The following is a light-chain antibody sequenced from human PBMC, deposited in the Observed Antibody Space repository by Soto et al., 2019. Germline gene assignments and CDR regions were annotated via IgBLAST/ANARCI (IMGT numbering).Light chain of an antibody. CDR2: AAS. CDR3: QQLESYPST. J-gene: IGKJ4*01. CDR1: QGINTF. V-gene: IGKV1-9*01. Sequence: IQFTQSPSSLAASGGERVSSTWRASQGINTFLAWYQQKPGKAPKLLIYAASTLQSGVPSRFSGSGSGTDFTLTISSLQPEDFATYYCQQLESYPSTFGGGTKVDIK.